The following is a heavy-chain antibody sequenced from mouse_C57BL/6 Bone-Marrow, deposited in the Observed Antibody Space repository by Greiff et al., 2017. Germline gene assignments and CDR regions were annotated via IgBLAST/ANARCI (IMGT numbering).Heavy chain of an antibody. CDR2: SRNKANDYTT. J-gene: IGHJ2*01. D-gene: IGHD4-1*01. CDR1: GFTFSDFY. Sequence: EVKVVESGGGLVQSGRSLRLSCATSGFTFSDFYMEWVRQAPGKGLEWIAASRNKANDYTTEYSAFVKGRFIVSRDTSQSILYLQMNALRAEDTAIYYCARDLGRGYFDYWGQGTTLTVSS. V-gene: IGHV7-1*01. CDR3: ARDLGRGYFDY.